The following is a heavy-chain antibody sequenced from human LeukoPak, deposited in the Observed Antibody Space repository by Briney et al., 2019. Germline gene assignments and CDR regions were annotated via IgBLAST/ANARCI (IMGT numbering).Heavy chain of an antibody. CDR3: ARDMDSSPSGY. J-gene: IGHJ4*02. D-gene: IGHD6-13*01. Sequence: GGSLRLSCVASGFTFSSYSMNWVRQAPGKGLEWVANIKKDGSEKYYVDSVKGRFTISRDNAKNSLYLQMNSLRAEDTAVYYCARDMDSSPSGYWGQGTLVTVSS. CDR1: GFTFSSYS. V-gene: IGHV3-7*01. CDR2: IKKDGSEK.